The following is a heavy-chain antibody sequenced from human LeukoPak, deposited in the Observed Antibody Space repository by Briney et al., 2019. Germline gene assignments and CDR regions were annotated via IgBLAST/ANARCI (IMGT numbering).Heavy chain of an antibody. CDR1: GFTFSNSW. CDR2: INSDGSTR. Sequence: GGSLKLSCAASGFTFSNSWMHWGRQAPGKGLVWVSRINSDGSTRDYADSVRGRFTISRDNAKNTVYLQMNSLRAEDTAVYYCAAMAWGWGQGTLVTVSS. J-gene: IGHJ4*02. V-gene: IGHV3-74*01. D-gene: IGHD1-26*01. CDR3: AAMAWG.